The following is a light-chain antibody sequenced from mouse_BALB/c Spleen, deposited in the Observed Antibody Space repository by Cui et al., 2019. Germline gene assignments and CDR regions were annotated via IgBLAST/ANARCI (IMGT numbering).Light chain of an antibody. V-gene: IGKV4-68*01. CDR1: SSVSY. J-gene: IGKJ4*01. CDR3: QQWSSNPFT. CDR2: LTS. Sequence: HIVLTQSPALMSATTGEKVTMTCSASSSVSYMYWYQQKPRSSPKPWIYLTSNLASGVPARLSGSGSGTSYSLTISSMEAEDAATYDCQQWSSNPFTFGSGTKLEIK.